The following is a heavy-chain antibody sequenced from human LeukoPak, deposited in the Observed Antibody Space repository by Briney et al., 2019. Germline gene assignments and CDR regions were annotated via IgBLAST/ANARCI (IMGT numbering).Heavy chain of an antibody. CDR2: IYYSGNT. CDR1: GASISSYY. CDR3: ARGGGSYRLGFDY. Sequence: SENLSLTCTVSGASISSYYWSWIRQPPGKGLEWIGYIYYSGNTNYNPSLKSRVTISVDTSKNQFSLKLSSATAADTAVYYCARGGGSYRLGFDYWGQGTLVTVSS. V-gene: IGHV4-59*01. D-gene: IGHD1-26*01. J-gene: IGHJ4*02.